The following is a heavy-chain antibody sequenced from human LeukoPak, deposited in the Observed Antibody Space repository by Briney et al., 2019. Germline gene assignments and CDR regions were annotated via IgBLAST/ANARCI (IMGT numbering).Heavy chain of an antibody. V-gene: IGHV3-21*04. Sequence: PGGSLRLSCAASGFTFSSYSMNWVRQAPGKGLEWVSSISSSSSYIYYADSVKGRFTISRDNSKNTLYLQMNSLRAEGTAVYYCAKPRGVADWYFDLWGRGTLVTVSS. D-gene: IGHD2-8*02. CDR2: ISSSSSYI. CDR3: AKPRGVADWYFDL. CDR1: GFTFSSYS. J-gene: IGHJ2*01.